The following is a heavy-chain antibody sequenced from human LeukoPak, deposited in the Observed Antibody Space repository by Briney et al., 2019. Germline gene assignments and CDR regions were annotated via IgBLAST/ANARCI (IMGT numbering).Heavy chain of an antibody. D-gene: IGHD4/OR15-4a*01. V-gene: IGHV4-4*07. CDR3: ARHGATYAGYDY. CDR1: GDPINNYY. Sequence: PSETLSLTCTVSGDPINNYYWNWIRQPAGKGPEWIGRIYTSGSTNYNPSLKSRITMSLDTSKNQFSLKLNSVTAADTAVYYCARHGATYAGYDYWGQGTLVTVSS. J-gene: IGHJ4*02. CDR2: IYTSGST.